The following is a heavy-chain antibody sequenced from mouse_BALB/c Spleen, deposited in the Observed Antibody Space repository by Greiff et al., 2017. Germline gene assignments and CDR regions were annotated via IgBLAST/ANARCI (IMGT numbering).Heavy chain of an antibody. J-gene: IGHJ4*01. D-gene: IGHD6-1*01. CDR3: ARECRYYAMDY. Sequence: QVQLQQPGAELVMPGASVKMSCKASGYTFTDYWMHWVKQRPGQGLEWIGAIDTSDSYTSYNQKFKGKATLTVDESSSTAYMQLSSLTSEDSAVYYCARECRYYAMDYWGQGTSVTVSS. CDR1: GYTFTDYW. V-gene: IGHV1-69*01. CDR2: IDTSDSYT.